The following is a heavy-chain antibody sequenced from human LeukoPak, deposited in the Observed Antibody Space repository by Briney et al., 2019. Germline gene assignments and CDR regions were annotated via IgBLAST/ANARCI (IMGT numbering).Heavy chain of an antibody. J-gene: IGHJ4*02. CDR2: IRYDGRKK. Sequence: PGGSLRLSCAASGFIFSSYVMHWVRQAPGKGLEGVAFIRYDGRKKYYADAVNGRFTISRDNSKKPLYLQMNSLRAEDTAVYYCAKDRRPNSYSSSWLDYWGQGTLITVSS. D-gene: IGHD6-13*01. CDR3: AKDRRPNSYSSSWLDY. V-gene: IGHV3-30*02. CDR1: GFIFSSYV.